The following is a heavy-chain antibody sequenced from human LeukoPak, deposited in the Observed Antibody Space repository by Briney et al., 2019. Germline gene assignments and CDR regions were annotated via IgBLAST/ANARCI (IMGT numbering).Heavy chain of an antibody. CDR3: AKCEFDWLLVDYYYYIDV. CDR2: MSGSGGST. D-gene: IGHD3-9*01. CDR1: GFTFSSYA. V-gene: IGHV3-23*01. Sequence: GGSLRLSCAASGFTFSSYAMSWVRQAPGKGLEWVSAMSGSGGSTYYADSVKGRFAISRDNSKNTLYLQMNSLRAEDTALYYCAKCEFDWLLVDYYYYIDVWGKGTTVTVSS. J-gene: IGHJ6*03.